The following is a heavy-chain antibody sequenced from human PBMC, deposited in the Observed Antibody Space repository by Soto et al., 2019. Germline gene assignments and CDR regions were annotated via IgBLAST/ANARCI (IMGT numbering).Heavy chain of an antibody. J-gene: IGHJ5*02. Sequence: QITLKESGPTLVKPTQPLTLTCTFSGFSLSTSGVGVRWIRQPPGKALERLAFIYWDDDKRYSPSLQSRLTITKDITKHQVVLTMTNTDPVDTATYYCAHRRVVPAKGNNWFDTWGQGTLVIVSS. CDR3: AHRRVVPAKGNNWFDT. CDR1: GFSLSTSGVG. CDR2: IYWDDDK. D-gene: IGHD2-15*01. V-gene: IGHV2-5*02.